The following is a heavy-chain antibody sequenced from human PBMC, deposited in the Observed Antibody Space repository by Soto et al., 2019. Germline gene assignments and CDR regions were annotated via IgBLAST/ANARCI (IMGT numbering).Heavy chain of an antibody. CDR1: GGTLSSYA. CDR3: ERWPRLRRGYSYAYQTFDY. J-gene: IGHJ4*02. CDR2: IIPIFGTA. D-gene: IGHD5-18*01. V-gene: IGHV1-69*13. Sequence: SVKVSCKACGGTLSSYAISWVRQSPGQGLEWMGGIIPIFGTANYAQKFQGRVTITADESTSTAYMELSSLRSEDTAVYYCERWPRLRRGYSYAYQTFDYWGQGTLVTVSS.